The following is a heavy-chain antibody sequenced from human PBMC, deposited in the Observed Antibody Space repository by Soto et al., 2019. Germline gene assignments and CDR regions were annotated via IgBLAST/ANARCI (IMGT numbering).Heavy chain of an antibody. CDR1: GFTFSSYD. CDR3: ARAGRYCSGGSCSQSDAFDI. J-gene: IGHJ3*02. V-gene: IGHV3-13*01. Sequence: GGSLRLSCAASGFTFSSYDMHWVRQATGKGLEWVSAIGTAGDTYYPGSVKGRFTIPRENAKNSLYLQMNSLRAGDTAVYYCARAGRYCSGGSCSQSDAFDIWGQGTMVTVSS. CDR2: IGTAGDT. D-gene: IGHD2-15*01.